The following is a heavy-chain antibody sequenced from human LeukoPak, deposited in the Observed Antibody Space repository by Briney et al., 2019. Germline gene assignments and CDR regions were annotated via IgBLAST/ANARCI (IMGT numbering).Heavy chain of an antibody. V-gene: IGHV4-34*01. CDR2: INHSGST. J-gene: IGHJ4*02. CDR3: ARPYYYDSSGSQTPDY. D-gene: IGHD3-22*01. Sequence: SETLSLTCAVYGGSFSGYYWSWIRQPPGKGLEWIGEINHSGSTNYNPSLKSRVTISVDTSKSQFSLKLSSVTAADTAVYYCARPYYYDSSGSQTPDYWGQGTLVTVSS. CDR1: GGSFSGYY.